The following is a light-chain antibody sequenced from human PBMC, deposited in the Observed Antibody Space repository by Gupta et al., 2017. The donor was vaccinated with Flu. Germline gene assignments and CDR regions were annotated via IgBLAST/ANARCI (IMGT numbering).Light chain of an antibody. CDR1: SSDVGAYNY. V-gene: IGLV2-8*01. J-gene: IGLJ1*01. Sequence: QSALTQPPSASGSPGQPVAISCTGTSSDVGAYNYVSWYQQHPGKAPKLMIYEVTKRPSGVPDRFSGSKSGNTASLTVSGLQAEDEADYYCSSYAGSNNFVFGTGTKVTVL. CDR2: EVT. CDR3: SSYAGSNNFV.